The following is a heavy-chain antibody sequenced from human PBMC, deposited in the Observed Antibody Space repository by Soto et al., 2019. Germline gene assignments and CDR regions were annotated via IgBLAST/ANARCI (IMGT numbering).Heavy chain of an antibody. CDR3: ARVAGHNNPWGSSWSPAVRYYSYYGMDV. CDR2: IKQDGREK. D-gene: IGHD6-13*01. V-gene: IGHV3-7*03. J-gene: IGHJ6*02. Sequence: EVQLLESGGGLVQPGGSLRLSCAASGFTFSNFLMTWVRQAPGKGLQWVANIKQDGREKYYVDSVKGRFSISRDNAQDSLCLQMNSLRVEDTALYFCARVAGHNNPWGSSWSPAVRYYSYYGMDVWGPGTTVTVSS. CDR1: GFTFSNFL.